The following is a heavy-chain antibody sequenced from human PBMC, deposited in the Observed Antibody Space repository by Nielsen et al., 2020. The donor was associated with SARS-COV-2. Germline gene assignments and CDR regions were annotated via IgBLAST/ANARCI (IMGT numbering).Heavy chain of an antibody. CDR2: ISGSGHDA. CDR3: ARVQSSSWGIY. CDR1: GFTFSNYA. D-gene: IGHD6-13*01. V-gene: IGHV3-23*01. Sequence: GESLKISCAASGFTFSNYAMSWVRQAPGKGLEWVSVISGSGHDAYYADSVKGRFIISRDNSKNTLFLQMTSLRADDTAVYYCARVQSSSWGIYWGQGALVTVTS. J-gene: IGHJ4*02.